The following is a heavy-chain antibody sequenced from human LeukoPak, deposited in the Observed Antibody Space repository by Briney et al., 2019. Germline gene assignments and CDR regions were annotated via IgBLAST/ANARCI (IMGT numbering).Heavy chain of an antibody. D-gene: IGHD6-6*01. CDR2: INPNSGGT. V-gene: IGHV1-2*06. CDR3: ARFFAQKNSSSSWGYYFDY. CDR1: GGTFSSYA. Sequence: GSSVKVSCKASGGTFSSYAISWVRQAPGQGLEWMGRINPNSGGTNYAQKFQGRVTMTRDTSISTAYMELSRLRSDDTAVYYCARFFAQKNSSSSWGYYFDYWGQGTLVTVSS. J-gene: IGHJ4*02.